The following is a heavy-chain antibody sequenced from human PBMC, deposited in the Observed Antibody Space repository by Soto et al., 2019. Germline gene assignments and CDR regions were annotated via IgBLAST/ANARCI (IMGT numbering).Heavy chain of an antibody. CDR1: GYIFTNYA. D-gene: IGHD4-17*01. Sequence: QVQLVQSGAEVKKPGASVKVSCKASGYIFTNYAINWVRHATGQGLEYLGWINPNSGNTGYVQKFKGRITMTRNTSIKPAYMELNSLRSEDTAVYYCARGLKYGDYSRCFDPWGQGTLVTVSS. V-gene: IGHV1-8*01. CDR2: INPNSGNT. CDR3: ARGLKYGDYSRCFDP. J-gene: IGHJ5*02.